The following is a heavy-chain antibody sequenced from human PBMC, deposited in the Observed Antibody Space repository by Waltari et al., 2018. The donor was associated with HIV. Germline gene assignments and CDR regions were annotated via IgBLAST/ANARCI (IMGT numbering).Heavy chain of an antibody. CDR1: GGSSSIGRYY. D-gene: IGHD3-22*01. V-gene: IGHV4-61*02. J-gene: IGHJ4*02. CDR2: IDTMGST. Sequence: QVQLQESGPGVVKPSQPLSVTCTVSGGSSSIGRYYWSLIRQPSGKGLAWIWRIDTMGSTNYNPPRKSRDTISVYTSKNQVSLKLSYVTAADTAVDYCARGTYYYDSSGYYYVDYWGQGTLVTVSS. CDR3: ARGTYYYDSSGYYYVDY.